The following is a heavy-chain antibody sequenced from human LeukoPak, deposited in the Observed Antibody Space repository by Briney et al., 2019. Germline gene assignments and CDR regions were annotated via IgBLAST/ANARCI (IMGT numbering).Heavy chain of an antibody. Sequence: QAGGSLRLSCAASGFTFSDHIMNWVRQLPGKRLEWVAYVSGSGSTVYYADSVKGRFTISRDNAKNSLYLHVNSLRDEDTAVYYCVRDHDWSFDLWGQGALVTVSS. D-gene: IGHD1-1*01. CDR1: GFTFSDHI. J-gene: IGHJ4*02. CDR3: VRDHDWSFDL. CDR2: VSGSGSTV. V-gene: IGHV3-48*02.